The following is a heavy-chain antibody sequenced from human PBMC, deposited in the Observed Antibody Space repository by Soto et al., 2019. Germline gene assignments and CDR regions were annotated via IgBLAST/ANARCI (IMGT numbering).Heavy chain of an antibody. CDR3: ARVIAAAGTDYFDL. J-gene: IGHJ4*02. CDR1: GFTVSSNY. V-gene: IGHV3-53*01. CDR2: IYSAGNT. Sequence: HPGGSLRLSCAASGFTVSSNYMSWVRQAPGKGLEWLSIIYSAGNTYYADSVKGRFTISRDNSQNTLYLQMNSLRADDTAVYYCARVIAAAGTDYFDLWGQGPMVTVYS. D-gene: IGHD6-13*01.